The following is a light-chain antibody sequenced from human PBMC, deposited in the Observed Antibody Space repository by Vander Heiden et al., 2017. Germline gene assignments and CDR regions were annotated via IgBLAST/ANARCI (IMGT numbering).Light chain of an antibody. CDR3: QQYYSSPRT. CDR1: QSVLYSPTNKNF. V-gene: IGKV4-1*01. J-gene: IGKJ1*01. Sequence: DIVMTQPPDSLAVSLGERATINCKSSQSVLYSPTNKNFLAWYQQKPRQPPKLLISWASTRETGVPGRFSGSGSGTDFTLSISSLQAGDVAVYYCQQYYSSPRTFGQGTKVEIK. CDR2: WAS.